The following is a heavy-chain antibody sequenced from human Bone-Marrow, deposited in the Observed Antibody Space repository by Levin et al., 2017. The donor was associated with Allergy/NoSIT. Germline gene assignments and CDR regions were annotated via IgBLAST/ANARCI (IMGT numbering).Heavy chain of an antibody. D-gene: IGHD3-10*01. V-gene: IGHV4-31*03. CDR1: GDSISSGGYY. CDR3: ARGEYSYGSGSYYLDY. Sequence: SETLSLTCTVSGDSISSGGYYWSWIRQHPGKGLEWIGYIYHSGSTYYNPSLKGRVTISVDTSKNEFSLKLSSVTAADTAVFYCARGEYSYGSGSYYLDYWGQGTLVTVSS. CDR2: IYHSGST. J-gene: IGHJ4*02.